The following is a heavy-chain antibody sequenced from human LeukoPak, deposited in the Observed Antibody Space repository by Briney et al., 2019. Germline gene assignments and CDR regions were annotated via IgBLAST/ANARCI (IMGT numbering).Heavy chain of an antibody. Sequence: PGGSLRLSCADYGFTFGSYAMSWVRQAPGEGLEWVSGIGGSGGGIYYADSVKGRVTISRDNSINTLYLQVNSLRVEDTAVYYCAKGGRGMATVTTDAFDIWGQGTVVTVSS. CDR1: GFTFGSYA. CDR3: AKGGRGMATVTTDAFDI. D-gene: IGHD4-17*01. CDR2: IGGSGGGI. J-gene: IGHJ3*02. V-gene: IGHV3-23*01.